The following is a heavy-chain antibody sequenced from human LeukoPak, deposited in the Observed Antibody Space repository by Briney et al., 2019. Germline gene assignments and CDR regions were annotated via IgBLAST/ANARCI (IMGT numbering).Heavy chain of an antibody. D-gene: IGHD3-3*01. CDR1: GFTFSSYA. V-gene: IGHV3-23*01. CDR3: AKMIFGVVTAQGDAFDI. CDR2: ISGSGGST. Sequence: GGSLRLSCAASGFTFSSYAMSWVRQAPGKGLEWVSAISGSGGSTYYADSVKGRFTISRDNSKNTLYLQMNSLRAEDTAVYYCAKMIFGVVTAQGDAFDIWGQGTMVTVSS. J-gene: IGHJ3*02.